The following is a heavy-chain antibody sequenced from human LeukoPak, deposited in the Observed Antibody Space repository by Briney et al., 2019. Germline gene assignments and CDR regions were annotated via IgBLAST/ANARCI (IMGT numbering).Heavy chain of an antibody. CDR3: VRGPIVGATTLFRFEY. Sequence: GGSLRLSCAASGYTFSSYWMHWVRQAPGKGLVWVSRIKSDGSSTPYADSVKGRFTISRDNAKNTLYLQMNSLRVEDTAVYYCVRGPIVGATTLFRFEYWGQGTLVTASS. J-gene: IGHJ4*02. CDR1: GYTFSSYW. V-gene: IGHV3-74*01. CDR2: IKSDGSST. D-gene: IGHD1-26*01.